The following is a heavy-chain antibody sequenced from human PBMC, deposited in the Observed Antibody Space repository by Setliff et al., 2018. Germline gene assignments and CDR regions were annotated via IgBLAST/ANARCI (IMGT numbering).Heavy chain of an antibody. CDR1: GFLFSSYG. J-gene: IGHJ4*02. Sequence: GGSLRLSCAASGFLFSSYGMHWVRQAPGKGLEWVAFIQYDGSDKYYEDSVKGRFTISRDNSKNTVYLQVNSLRGEDTAVYHCARGHTTVSTGYWGQGTLVTVSS. CDR2: IQYDGSDK. V-gene: IGHV3-30*02. CDR3: ARGHTTVSTGY. D-gene: IGHD4-17*01.